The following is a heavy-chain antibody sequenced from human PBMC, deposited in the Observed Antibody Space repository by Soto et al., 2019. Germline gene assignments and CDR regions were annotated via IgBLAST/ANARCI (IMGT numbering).Heavy chain of an antibody. V-gene: IGHV4-31*03. J-gene: IGHJ4*02. CDR1: DGSIDSGSYY. D-gene: IGHD1-26*01. CDR3: TRGLDRAKLGY. Sequence: PSETLSLTCTVSDGSIDSGSYYRSWVRQYPGKGLEWIGSIHYSGSIYYSPSLRSRLTMSADTSKNQFSLKLSSVTVADTAVYYCTRGLDRAKLGYWRQGIQVTVSS. CDR2: IHYSGSI.